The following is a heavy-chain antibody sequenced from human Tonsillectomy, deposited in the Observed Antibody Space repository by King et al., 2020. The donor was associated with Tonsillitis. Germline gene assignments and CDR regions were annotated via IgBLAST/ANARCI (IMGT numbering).Heavy chain of an antibody. CDR1: GFTFSNYA. V-gene: IGHV3-23*04. J-gene: IGHJ5*02. D-gene: IGHD6-19*01. CDR2: ISGSGSNT. Sequence: VQLVESGGGLVQPGGSLRLSCAASGFTFSNYAMSWVRQAPGKGLEWVSTISGSGSNTYYADSVKGRFTISRDNSKNTQYPQMNSLRAEDTAVYYCAKGGEAVAVWFDPWGQGTLVTVSS. CDR3: AKGGEAVAVWFDP.